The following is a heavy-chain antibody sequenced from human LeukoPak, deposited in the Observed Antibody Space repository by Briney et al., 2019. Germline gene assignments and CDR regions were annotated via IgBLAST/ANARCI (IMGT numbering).Heavy chain of an antibody. J-gene: IGHJ4*02. Sequence: SETLSLTCTVSGDSVNSGAYYWSWLRQPAGKEPEWIGRIHPLETTNYNPSLKSRVAISVDTSKNQFSLKLSSVTAADTAVYYCASLRRDGYRIADRKSVHYFDYWGQGTLVTVSS. CDR3: ASLRRDGYRIADRKSVHYFDY. CDR1: GDSVNSGAYY. CDR2: IHPLETT. V-gene: IGHV4-61*02. D-gene: IGHD5-24*01.